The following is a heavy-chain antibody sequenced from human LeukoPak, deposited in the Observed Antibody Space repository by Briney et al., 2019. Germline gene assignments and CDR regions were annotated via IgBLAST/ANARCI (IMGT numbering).Heavy chain of an antibody. CDR3: AKGPSTAMVFYWFDP. Sequence: PGASLRLSCAASGFTFSSYAMSWVRQAPEKGLEWVSAISGSGGSTYYADSVKGRFTISRDNSKNTLYLQMNSLRAEDTAVYYCAKGPSTAMVFYWFDPWGQGTLVTVSS. D-gene: IGHD5-18*01. CDR2: ISGSGGST. V-gene: IGHV3-23*01. J-gene: IGHJ5*02. CDR1: GFTFSSYA.